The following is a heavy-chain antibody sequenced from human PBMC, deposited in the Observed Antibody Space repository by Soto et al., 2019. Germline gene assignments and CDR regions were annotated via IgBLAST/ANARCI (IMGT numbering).Heavy chain of an antibody. Sequence: QLQLQESGPGLVKPSETLSLTCTVSGGSISSSSYYWGWIRQPPGKGLEWIGSIYYSGSTYYNPSLKSRVTISLDTSNNQFSLKLSSVTAADTAVYYCANYIWFGESRGIKDALDIWGQVTMVTVSS. CDR2: IYYSGST. D-gene: IGHD3-10*01. J-gene: IGHJ3*02. CDR3: ANYIWFGESRGIKDALDI. CDR1: GGSISSSSYY. V-gene: IGHV4-39*01.